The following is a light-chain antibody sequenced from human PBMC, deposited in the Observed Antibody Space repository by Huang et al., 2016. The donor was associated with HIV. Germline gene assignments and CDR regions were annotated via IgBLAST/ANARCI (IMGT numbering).Light chain of an antibody. CDR3: QQRSTWPRT. V-gene: IGKV3-11*01. J-gene: IGKJ1*01. CDR1: QSVSSN. CDR2: DAS. Sequence: ELVLTQSPATLSLSPGERVTLSCRASQSVSSNLAWYQQKHGQAPRLLIYDASNRATGIPARFSGSGSGTDFTLTISSLEPEDFAVYYCQQRSTWPRTFGQGTKVEIK.